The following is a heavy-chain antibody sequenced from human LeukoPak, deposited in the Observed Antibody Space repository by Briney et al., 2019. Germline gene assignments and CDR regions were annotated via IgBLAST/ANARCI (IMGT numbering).Heavy chain of an antibody. CDR3: ARELVRGVSLDYYYYYGMDV. D-gene: IGHD3-10*01. J-gene: IGHJ6*02. CDR2: IYSGGST. V-gene: IGHV3-66*01. CDR1: GFTVSSNY. Sequence: GGSLRLSCAASGFTVSSNYMSWVRQAPGKGLEWVSVIYSGGSTYYADSVKGRFTISRDNSKNTLYLQMNSLRAEDTAVYYCARELVRGVSLDYYYYYGMDVWGQGTTVTVSS.